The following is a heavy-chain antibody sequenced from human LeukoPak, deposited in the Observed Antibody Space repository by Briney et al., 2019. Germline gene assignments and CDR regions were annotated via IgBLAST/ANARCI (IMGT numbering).Heavy chain of an antibody. V-gene: IGHV3-30*02. D-gene: IGHD1-26*01. CDR1: GFTFSSYG. CDR3: AKLGSYLGALDY. CDR2: IRYDGSNK. J-gene: IGHJ4*02. Sequence: GGSLRLSCAASGFTFSSYGMHWVRQAPGKGLEWVAFIRYDGSNKYYADSVKGRFTISRDNSKNTLYLQINSLRAEDTAVYYCAKLGSYLGALDYWGQGTLVTVSS.